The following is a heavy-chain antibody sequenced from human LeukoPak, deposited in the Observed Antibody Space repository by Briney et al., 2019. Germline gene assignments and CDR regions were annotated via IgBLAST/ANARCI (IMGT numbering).Heavy chain of an antibody. CDR3: AKLVRVVTRAYYFDY. V-gene: IGHV3-23*01. CDR2: ISGSGGST. Sequence: PGGSLRLSCAASGFTFSSYAMSWVRQAPGKGLEWFSAISGSGGSTYYADSVKGRFTISRDNSKNTLYLQMNSLRAEDTAVYYCAKLVRVVTRAYYFDYWGQGTLVTVSS. CDR1: GFTFSSYA. J-gene: IGHJ4*02. D-gene: IGHD3-22*01.